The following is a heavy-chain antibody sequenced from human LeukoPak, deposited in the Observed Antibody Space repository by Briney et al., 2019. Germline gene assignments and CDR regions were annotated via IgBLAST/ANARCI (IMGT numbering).Heavy chain of an antibody. D-gene: IGHD3-22*01. CDR1: GGSISSYY. CDR3: AGDPYYYDSRGNGGDNFDY. V-gene: IGHV4-4*07. CDR2: IYTSGST. J-gene: IGHJ4*02. Sequence: SETLSLTCTVSGGSISSYYWSWIRQPAGKGLEWIGRIYTSGSTNYNPSLKSRVTMSVDTSKNQFSLKLSSVTAADTAVYYCAGDPYYYDSRGNGGDNFDYWGQEPLVTVS.